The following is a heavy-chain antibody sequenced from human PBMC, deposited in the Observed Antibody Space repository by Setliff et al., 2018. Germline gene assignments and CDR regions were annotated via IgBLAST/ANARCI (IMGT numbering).Heavy chain of an antibody. D-gene: IGHD3-16*01. CDR1: GGSISSSDFY. Sequence: SETLSLTCTVSGGSISSSDFYWGWIRQPPGKGLEWIGSIYYSGTTYYNPSLKSRVTISVDTSKNQFSLKLKSVTAADTAVYYCTRGDTSTFWDWGQGTLVTVSS. V-gene: IGHV4-39*07. CDR2: IYYSGTT. J-gene: IGHJ4*02. CDR3: TRGDTSTFWD.